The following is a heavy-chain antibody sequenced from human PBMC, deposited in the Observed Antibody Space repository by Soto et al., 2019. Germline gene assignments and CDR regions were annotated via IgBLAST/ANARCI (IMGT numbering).Heavy chain of an antibody. D-gene: IGHD1-20*01. CDR3: ARDWYQDY. CDR2: ISTSSSTI. CDR1: GYTFSNYG. J-gene: IGHJ4*02. Sequence: EVQLVESGGGLVQPGGSLRLSCAASGYTFSNYGMNWVRQAPGKGLEWISYISTSSSTIYYADSVKARFTISRDNAKNSLYLQMNSLRAEDTAVYYCARDWYQDYWGQGTLVTVSS. V-gene: IGHV3-48*01.